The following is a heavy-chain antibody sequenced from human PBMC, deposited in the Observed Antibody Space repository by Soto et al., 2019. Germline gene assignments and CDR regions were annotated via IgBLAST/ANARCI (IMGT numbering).Heavy chain of an antibody. J-gene: IGHJ4*02. CDR1: GFTFSSYA. V-gene: IGHV3-30-3*01. D-gene: IGHD3-22*01. CDR3: ARDWYDSSGYTSGGGDY. CDR2: ISYDGSNK. Sequence: VQLLESGGGLVQPGGSLRLSCAASGFTFSSYAMHWVRQAPGKGLEWVAVISYDGSNKYYADSVKGRFTISRDNSKNTLYLQMNSLRAEDTAVYYCARDWYDSSGYTSGGGDYWGQGTLVTVSS.